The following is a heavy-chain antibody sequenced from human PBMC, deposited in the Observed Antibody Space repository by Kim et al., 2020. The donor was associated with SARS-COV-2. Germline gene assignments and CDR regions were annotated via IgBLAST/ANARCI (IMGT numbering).Heavy chain of an antibody. CDR2: ISAYNGNT. CDR3: ARAPDSYGYYYYDMDV. V-gene: IGHV1-18*01. J-gene: IGHJ6*02. D-gene: IGHD5-18*01. Sequence: ASVKVSCKASGYTFTSYGSSWVRQAPGQGLEWMGWISAYNGNTNYAQKLQGRVTMTTDTSTSTAYMELRSLRSDDTAGYYCARAPDSYGYYYYDMDVWGQGTTVTVSS. CDR1: GYTFTSYG.